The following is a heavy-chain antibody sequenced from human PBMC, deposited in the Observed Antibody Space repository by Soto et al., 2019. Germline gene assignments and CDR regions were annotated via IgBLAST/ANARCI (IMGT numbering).Heavy chain of an antibody. CDR1: GYTLTELS. D-gene: IGHD6-19*01. CDR2: FDPEDGET. V-gene: IGHV1-24*01. J-gene: IGHJ5*02. CDR3: ARDLNSSGWYRHWFDP. Sequence: ASVKVSCKVSGYTLTELSMHWVRQAPGKGLEWMGGFDPEDGETIYAQKFPGRVTMTEDTSVDTSKNQFSLKLSSVTAADTAVYYCARDLNSSGWYRHWFDPWGQGTLVTVSS.